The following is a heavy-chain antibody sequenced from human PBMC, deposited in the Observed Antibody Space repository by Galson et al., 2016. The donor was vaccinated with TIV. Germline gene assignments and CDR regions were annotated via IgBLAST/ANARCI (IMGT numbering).Heavy chain of an antibody. Sequence: SLRLSCAASGLTVNNNYMTWVRRAPGKGLEWVSVIYGGGDTYYADSVRGRFTISRDNSKDILYLHMNGLRADDTAVYYCARDRVVGATYYNYYYGMDVWGRGTTVTVFS. V-gene: IGHV3-66*02. CDR3: ARDRVVGATYYNYYYGMDV. CDR1: GLTVNNNY. J-gene: IGHJ6*02. D-gene: IGHD2-15*01. CDR2: IYGGGDT.